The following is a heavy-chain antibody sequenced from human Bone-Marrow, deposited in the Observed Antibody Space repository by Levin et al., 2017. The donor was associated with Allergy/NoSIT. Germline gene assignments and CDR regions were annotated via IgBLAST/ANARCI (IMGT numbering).Heavy chain of an antibody. CDR3: AHRPPFSEIAAAPEDAFDI. CDR2: IYWNDDK. V-gene: IGHV2-5*01. D-gene: IGHD6-13*01. CDR1: GFSLSTSGVG. Sequence: SGPTLVKPTQTLTLTCTFSGFSLSTSGVGVGWIRQPPGKALEWLALIYWNDDKRYSPSLKSRLTITKDTSKNQVVLTMTNMDPVDTATYYCAHRPPFSEIAAAPEDAFDIWGQGTMVTVSS. J-gene: IGHJ3*02.